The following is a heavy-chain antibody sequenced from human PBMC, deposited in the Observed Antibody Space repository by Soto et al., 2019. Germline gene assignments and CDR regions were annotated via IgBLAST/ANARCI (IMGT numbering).Heavy chain of an antibody. J-gene: IGHJ6*02. CDR2: FIPIFGIT. Sequence: QVQLLQSGAEVRKPGSSVKVSCKASGGTLGSYAITWVRQAPGQGFEWMGGFIPIFGITNYAQRFEDRLTLTADESTSTVYMELSSLTYDDTAVYYCVPLQPSTIRGRPGMDVWGQGTTITVSS. V-gene: IGHV1-69*01. CDR3: VPLQPSTIRGRPGMDV. D-gene: IGHD4-4*01. CDR1: GGTLGSYA.